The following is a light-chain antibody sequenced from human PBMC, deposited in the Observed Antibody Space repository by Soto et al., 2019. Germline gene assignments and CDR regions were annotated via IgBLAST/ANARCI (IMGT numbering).Light chain of an antibody. V-gene: IGKV3-20*01. CDR2: GAS. Sequence: EMVFTHSPGTLSLSPGERATLFCRASQSVSSSYLAWYQQKPGQAPRLLIYGASSRATGIPDRFSGSGSGTDFTLTISRLEPEDFAVYYCQQYGSSATFGGGTKVDI. J-gene: IGKJ4*01. CDR3: QQYGSSAT. CDR1: QSVSSSY.